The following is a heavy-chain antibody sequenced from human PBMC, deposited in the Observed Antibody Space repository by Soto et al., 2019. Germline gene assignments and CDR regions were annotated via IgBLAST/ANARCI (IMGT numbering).Heavy chain of an antibody. CDR2: IKVDGSEK. CDR3: ARDRGWQTFDY. V-gene: IGHV3-7*03. J-gene: IGHJ4*02. Sequence: EVQLAESGGGLVQPGGSLRLSCAASGFTFGHYWMTWVRQAPGKELERVANIKVDGSEKYYVDSVKGRFIISRDNAKNSLYLQMNSLRAEDTAVYYCARDRGWQTFDYWGQGTLVTVSS. CDR1: GFTFGHYW. D-gene: IGHD3-10*01.